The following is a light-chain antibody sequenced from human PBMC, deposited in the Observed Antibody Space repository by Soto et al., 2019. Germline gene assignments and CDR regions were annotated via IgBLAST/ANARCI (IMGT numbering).Light chain of an antibody. Sequence: ETVMTQSPATLSVSPGERATLSCRASQSVSSKLAWYQQKPGQAPRLLIYGASNRATGIPARFSGSGSGTQFTLSISSLQSEDSAVYYCQQYNNWPPITFXQGTRPEI. J-gene: IGKJ5*01. CDR3: QQYNNWPPIT. V-gene: IGKV3D-15*01. CDR2: GAS. CDR1: QSVSSK.